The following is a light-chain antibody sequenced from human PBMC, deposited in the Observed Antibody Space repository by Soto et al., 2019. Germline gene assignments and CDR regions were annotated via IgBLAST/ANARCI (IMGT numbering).Light chain of an antibody. CDR1: QTISSS. V-gene: IGKV1-5*01. CDR2: DAS. CDR3: QQHNDYTAVT. J-gene: IGKJ2*01. Sequence: DIQMTQSPSSLSASVEDRVIITCRASQTISSSLAWYQHKPGKAPKLLIFDASTLQTGVPSRFSGSGFGTEFTLTITGLQPDDFATYYCQQHNDYTAVTFGQGTKVDIK.